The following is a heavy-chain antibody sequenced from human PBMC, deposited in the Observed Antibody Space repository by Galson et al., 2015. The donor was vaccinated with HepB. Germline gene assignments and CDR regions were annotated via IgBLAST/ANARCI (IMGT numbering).Heavy chain of an antibody. J-gene: IGHJ4*02. D-gene: IGHD1-20*01. CDR3: AKELSITGLPDY. V-gene: IGHV3-23*01. CDR2: ISDNGAKT. Sequence: SLRLSCAASGFTFSPYAMSWVRQGPGKGPEWVSGISDNGAKTYYADSVRGRFTISRDNSKSTLYLQMNSLRPDDTAIYYCAKELSITGLPDYWGQGTLVTVSS. CDR1: GFTFSPYA.